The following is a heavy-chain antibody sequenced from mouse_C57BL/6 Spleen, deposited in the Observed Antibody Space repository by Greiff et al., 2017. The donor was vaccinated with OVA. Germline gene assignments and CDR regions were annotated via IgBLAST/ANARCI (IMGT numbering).Heavy chain of an antibody. J-gene: IGHJ1*03. CDR1: GFTFSDYG. V-gene: IGHV5-17*01. CDR2: ISSGSSTI. CDR3: ARGGYYYGSSRYWYFDV. Sequence: EVMLVESGGGLVKPGGSLKLSCAASGFTFSDYGMHWVRQAPEKGLEWVAYISSGSSTIYYADTVKGRFTISRDNAKNTLFLQMTSLRSEDTAMYYCARGGYYYGSSRYWYFDVWGTGTTVTVSS. D-gene: IGHD1-1*01.